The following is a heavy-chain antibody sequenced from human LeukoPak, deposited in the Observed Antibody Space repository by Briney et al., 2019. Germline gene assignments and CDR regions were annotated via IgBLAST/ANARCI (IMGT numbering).Heavy chain of an antibody. CDR3: ARAEKIAVAGMGYYFDY. J-gene: IGHJ4*02. CDR2: IWYDGSNK. CDR1: GFTFSSNG. V-gene: IGHV3-33*01. Sequence: GGSLRLSCIASGFTFSSNGMHWARQAPGKGLEWVAVIWYDGSNKYYADSVKGRFTISRDNSKNTLYLQMNSLRAEDTAVYYCARAEKIAVAGMGYYFDYWGQGTLVTVSS. D-gene: IGHD6-19*01.